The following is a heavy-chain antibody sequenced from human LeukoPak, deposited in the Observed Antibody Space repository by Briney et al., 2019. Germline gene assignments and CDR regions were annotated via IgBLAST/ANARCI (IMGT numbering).Heavy chain of an antibody. D-gene: IGHD6-6*01. V-gene: IGHV1-2*02. CDR1: GYTLTGYY. Sequence: GASVKVSCKASGYTLTGYYMHWVRQPPGQGLEWMGWISPNTGDTMYAQKFQGRVTMTRDTSISTAYMELRRLTSEDTAVYYCARDDGSSSENAFDIWGQGTMVTVSS. J-gene: IGHJ3*02. CDR2: ISPNTGDT. CDR3: ARDDGSSSENAFDI.